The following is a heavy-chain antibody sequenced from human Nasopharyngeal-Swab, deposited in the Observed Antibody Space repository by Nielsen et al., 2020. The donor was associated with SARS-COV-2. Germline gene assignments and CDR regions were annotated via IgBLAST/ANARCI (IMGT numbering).Heavy chain of an antibody. J-gene: IGHJ6*02. D-gene: IGHD1-26*01. CDR2: IYYSGST. Sequence: SETLSLTCTVSGGSISSYYWSWIRQPPGQGLEWIGYIYYSGSTNYNPSLKSRVTISVDTSKNQFSLKLSSVTAADTAVYYCARGYPLRGMDVWGQGTTVTVSS. V-gene: IGHV4-59*13. CDR1: GGSISSYY. CDR3: ARGYPLRGMDV.